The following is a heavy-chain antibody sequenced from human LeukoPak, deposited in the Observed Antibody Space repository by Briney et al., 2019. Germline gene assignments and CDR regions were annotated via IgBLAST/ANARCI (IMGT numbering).Heavy chain of an antibody. CDR2: INPSGGST. J-gene: IGHJ6*03. Sequence: ASVKASCKASGYTFTSYYMHWVRQAPGQGLEWMGIINPSGGSTSYAQKFQGRVTMTRDMSTSTVYMELSSLRSEDTAVYYCARGAAGWNYHYYYYMDVWGKGTTVTVSS. CDR3: ARGAAGWNYHYYYYMDV. D-gene: IGHD1-7*01. V-gene: IGHV1-46*01. CDR1: GYTFTSYY.